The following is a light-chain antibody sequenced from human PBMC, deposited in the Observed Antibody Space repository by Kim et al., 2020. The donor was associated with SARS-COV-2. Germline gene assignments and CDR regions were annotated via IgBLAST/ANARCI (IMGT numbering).Light chain of an antibody. Sequence: GQSVAISCTATSSHVGGYNSVSSYQQHPGKTPKLMIYEVTTRPSGVPDRFSGSKAGNTASLTVSGLQAEDEADYYCSSYAGSNNVLFGGGTQLTVL. CDR3: SSYAGSNNVL. CDR1: SSHVGGYNS. J-gene: IGLJ2*01. CDR2: EVT. V-gene: IGLV2-8*01.